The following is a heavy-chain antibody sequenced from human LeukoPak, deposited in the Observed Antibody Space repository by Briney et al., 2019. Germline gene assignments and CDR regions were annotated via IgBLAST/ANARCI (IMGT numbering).Heavy chain of an antibody. CDR2: ISGYGGNT. D-gene: IGHD6-19*01. CDR1: GFAFSIYA. Sequence: TGGSLRLSCAASGFAFSIYAINWVRQAPGKGLEWVSAISGYGGNTYYADSVTGSFSLSRVPTKNTMYLQINRLRAEDPAISFCAKGTSGGWYESAFDTWGQGTMVTVSS. CDR3: AKGTSGGWYESAFDT. J-gene: IGHJ3*02. V-gene: IGHV3-23*01.